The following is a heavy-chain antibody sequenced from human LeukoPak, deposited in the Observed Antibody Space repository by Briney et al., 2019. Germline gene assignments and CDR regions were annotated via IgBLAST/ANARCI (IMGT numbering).Heavy chain of an antibody. D-gene: IGHD1-26*01. CDR3: ARTSGSYYFDY. Sequence: GGSLRLSCAASGFTFSDYYMSWIRQAPGKGLEWISYITSSSSYTKYADSVQGRFTTSRDNAKNSLYLQMNSLRAEDTAVYYCARTSGSYYFDYWGQGTLVTVSS. CDR1: GFTFSDYY. J-gene: IGHJ4*02. CDR2: ITSSSSYT. V-gene: IGHV3-11*06.